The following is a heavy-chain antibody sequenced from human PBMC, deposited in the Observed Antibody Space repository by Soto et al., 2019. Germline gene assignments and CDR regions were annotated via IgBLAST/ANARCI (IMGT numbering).Heavy chain of an antibody. D-gene: IGHD2-15*01. CDR3: AKDAYWSCGSCYDSRLDFDI. J-gene: IGHJ3*02. CDR1: GFTFSSYS. CDR2: LSGGGGGI. V-gene: IGHV3-23*01. Sequence: EVQLLESGGGLVQPGGSLRLSCAASGFTFSSYSMLWVRQAPGKGLEWVSYLSGGGGGIYYADSVKGRFTISRDNSKHMVYLQMNRLRAEDTAIYYCAKDAYWSCGSCYDSRLDFDIWGQGTVVTVSS.